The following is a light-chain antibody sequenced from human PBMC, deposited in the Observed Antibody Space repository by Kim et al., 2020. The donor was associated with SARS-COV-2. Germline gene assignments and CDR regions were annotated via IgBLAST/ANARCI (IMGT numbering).Light chain of an antibody. CDR2: DAS. J-gene: IGKJ2*01. CDR3: QQYNSYPYT. Sequence: DVQMTQSPSTLSASVGDRVTITCRASHSISNWLAWYQQKPGKAPKFLIYDASSLESGVPSRFSGSGSGTEFTLTISSLQPDDFATYYCQQYNSYPYTFGQETELEI. V-gene: IGKV1-5*01. CDR1: HSISNW.